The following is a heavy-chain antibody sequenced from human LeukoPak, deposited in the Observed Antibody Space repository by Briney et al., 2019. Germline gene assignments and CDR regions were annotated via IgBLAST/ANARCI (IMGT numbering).Heavy chain of an antibody. V-gene: IGHV1-69*01. CDR3: ARTPCSSTSCHMYYFDY. D-gene: IGHD2-2*02. Sequence: SVKVSCKASGGTFSSYAISWVRQAPGQGLEWMGGIIPIFGTANYAQKFQGRVTITADESTSTAYMELSSLRSEDTAVYYCARTPCSSTSCHMYYFDYWGQRTLVTVSS. J-gene: IGHJ4*02. CDR2: IIPIFGTA. CDR1: GGTFSSYA.